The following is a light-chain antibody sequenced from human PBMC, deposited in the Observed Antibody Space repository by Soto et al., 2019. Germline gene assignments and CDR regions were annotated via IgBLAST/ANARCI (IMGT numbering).Light chain of an antibody. CDR2: VNS. J-gene: IGLJ2*01. CDR3: QSYGGSLSVVV. Sequence: QPVLTQPPSISGAPGQRVTISCTGSSSNIGARYGVHWYQQLPGTAPKLLIYVNSNRPSGVPDRFSGSKSGTSASLAITGLQAEDEADYYCQSYGGSLSVVVFGGGTKVTVL. V-gene: IGLV1-40*01. CDR1: SSNIGARYG.